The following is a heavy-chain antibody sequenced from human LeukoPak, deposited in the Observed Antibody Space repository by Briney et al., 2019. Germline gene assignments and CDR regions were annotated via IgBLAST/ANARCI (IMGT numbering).Heavy chain of an antibody. V-gene: IGHV3-74*01. CDR2: INSDGSST. Sequence: PGGSLRLSCAASGFTFSSYWMHRVRQAPGKGLVWVSRINSDGSSTSYADSVKGRFTISRDNAKNTLYLQMNSLRAEDTAVYYCASGVYDYVWGSYPFFRGGQGTLVTVSS. J-gene: IGHJ4*02. D-gene: IGHD3-16*02. CDR3: ASGVYDYVWGSYPFFR. CDR1: GFTFSSYW.